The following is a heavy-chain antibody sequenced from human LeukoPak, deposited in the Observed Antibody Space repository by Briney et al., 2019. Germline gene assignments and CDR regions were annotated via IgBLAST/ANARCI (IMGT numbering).Heavy chain of an antibody. CDR1: GYTFTSYY. CDR3: ARGGYYYYMDV. CDR2: MNPNSGNT. Sequence: ASVTVSCKASGYTFTSYYMHWVRQAPGQGLEWMGWMNPNSGNTGYAQKFQGRVTITRNTSISTAYMELSSLRSEDTAVYYCARGGYYYYMDVWGKGTTVTVSS. J-gene: IGHJ6*03. V-gene: IGHV1-8*03.